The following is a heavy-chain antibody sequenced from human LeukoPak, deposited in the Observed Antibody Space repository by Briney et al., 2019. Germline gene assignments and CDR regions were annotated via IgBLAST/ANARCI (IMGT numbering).Heavy chain of an antibody. CDR3: ARRVAVARRDAFDI. Sequence: ASVKVSCKASGYTFTSYGISSVRQAPGQGLEWMGWISSYNGNTNYAQKLQGRVTMSTDTSTGTAYMELRSLRSDDTAVYYCARRVAVARRDAFDIWGQGTMVTVSS. CDR1: GYTFTSYG. J-gene: IGHJ3*02. CDR2: ISSYNGNT. D-gene: IGHD6-19*01. V-gene: IGHV1-18*04.